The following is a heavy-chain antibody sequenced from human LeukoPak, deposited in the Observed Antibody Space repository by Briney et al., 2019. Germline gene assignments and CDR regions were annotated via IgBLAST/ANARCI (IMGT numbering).Heavy chain of an antibody. CDR2: TVSRGTT. D-gene: IGHD6-19*01. J-gene: IGHJ5*02. CDR3: AKCSTSAYTTGWCNWIDP. Sequence: GGSLRLSCVASGFTFTSDAMNWVRQAPGKGLEWVSSTVSRGTTQYADSVKGRFTVSRDTSKNTLYLQINSLRADDTAVYYCAKCSTSAYTTGWCNWIDPWGQGTLVAVSS. CDR1: GFTFTSDA. V-gene: IGHV3-23*01.